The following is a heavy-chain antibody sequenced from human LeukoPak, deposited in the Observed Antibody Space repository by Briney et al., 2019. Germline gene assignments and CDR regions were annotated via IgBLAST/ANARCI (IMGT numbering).Heavy chain of an antibody. Sequence: ASVKVSCKASGCTFTGYYMHWVRQAPGQGLEWMGWINPNSGGTNYAQKFQGRVTMNRDTSISTAYMELSRLRSDDTAVYYCARDRMTTVVDLGTKTYYYYYYMDVWGKGPRSPSP. D-gene: IGHD4-23*01. J-gene: IGHJ6*03. V-gene: IGHV1-2*02. CDR2: INPNSGGT. CDR3: ARDRMTTVVDLGTKTYYYYYYMDV. CDR1: GCTFTGYY.